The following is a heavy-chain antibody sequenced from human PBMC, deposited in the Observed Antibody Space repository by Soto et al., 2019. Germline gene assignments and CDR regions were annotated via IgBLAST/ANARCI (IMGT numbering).Heavy chain of an antibody. CDR1: GDTFTDYY. CDR3: ARGGHVVVVTAALDY. CDR2: VNPSGGHT. J-gene: IGHJ4*02. V-gene: IGHV1-46*01. Sequence: QVQLMQSGAEVKKPGASVKVSCKASGDTFTDYYIHWVRQAPGQGLEWMGTVNPSGGHTTYAQHLQGRVNISRDTSTSALDMELTSLTSDDTAGYYCARGGHVVVVTAALDYWGQGTLVTVSS. D-gene: IGHD2-21*02.